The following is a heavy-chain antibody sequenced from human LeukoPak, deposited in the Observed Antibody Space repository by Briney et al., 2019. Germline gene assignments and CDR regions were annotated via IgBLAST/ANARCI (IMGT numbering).Heavy chain of an antibody. CDR3: AKDLKWLARGDYYYYYGMDV. Sequence: GGSLRLSCAASGFTFSSYAMHWVRQAPGKGLEWVSAISGSGGSTYYADSVKGRFTISRDNSKNTLYLQMNSLRAEDTAVYYCAKDLKWLARGDYYYYYGMDVWGQGTTVTVSS. J-gene: IGHJ6*02. V-gene: IGHV3-23*01. D-gene: IGHD6-19*01. CDR2: ISGSGGST. CDR1: GFTFSSYA.